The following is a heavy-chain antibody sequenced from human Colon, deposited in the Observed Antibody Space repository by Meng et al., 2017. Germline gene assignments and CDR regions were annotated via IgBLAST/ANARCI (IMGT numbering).Heavy chain of an antibody. Sequence: SETLSLTCTVSGGSISSGGYYWSWIRQHPGKGLEWIGYIYYSGSTYYNPSLKSLVTISVDTSKNQFSLKLSSVTAADTAVYYSAGGSSGYYSHWGQGTLVTVSS. CDR1: GGSISSGGYY. CDR3: AGGSSGYYSH. V-gene: IGHV4-31*01. J-gene: IGHJ4*02. CDR2: IYYSGST. D-gene: IGHD3-22*01.